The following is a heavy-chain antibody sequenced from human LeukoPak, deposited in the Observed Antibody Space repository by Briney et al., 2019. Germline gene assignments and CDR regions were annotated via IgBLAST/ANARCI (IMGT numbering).Heavy chain of an antibody. Sequence: ASVKVSCKASGYTFTVYYMHWVRQAPGQGLEWMGWTNPNSGGTNYAQKFQGRVTMTRDTSNSTAYMELSRLRSDDTAVYYCARTVDSPLYYYYYMDVWGKGTTVTVSS. CDR1: GYTFTVYY. D-gene: IGHD2-15*01. CDR2: TNPNSGGT. J-gene: IGHJ6*03. V-gene: IGHV1-2*02. CDR3: ARTVDSPLYYYYYMDV.